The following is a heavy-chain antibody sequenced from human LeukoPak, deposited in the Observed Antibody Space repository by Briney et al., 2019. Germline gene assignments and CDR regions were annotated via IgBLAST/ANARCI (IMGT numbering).Heavy chain of an antibody. J-gene: IGHJ6*03. D-gene: IGHD3-16*01. V-gene: IGHV1-69*13. CDR2: IIPIFGTA. Sequence: SVKVSCKASGGTFSSSAISWVRQAPGQGLEWMGGIIPIFGTANYAQKFQGRVTITADESTSTAYMELSSLRSEDTAVYYCAREIGGYYYMDVWGKGTTVTVSS. CDR3: AREIGGYYYMDV. CDR1: GGTFSSSA.